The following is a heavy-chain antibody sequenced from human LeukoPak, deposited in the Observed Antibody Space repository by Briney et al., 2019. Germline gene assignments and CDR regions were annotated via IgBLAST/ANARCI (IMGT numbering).Heavy chain of an antibody. D-gene: IGHD3-9*01. CDR1: GYTFTGYY. J-gene: IGHJ4*02. CDR3: ARGHYDILTGYYSFDY. Sequence: ASVKVSCKASGYTFTGYYMHWVRQAPGQGLEWMGWINPNSGGTNYAQKFQGRVTMTRDTSISTAYMELSRLRSDDTAAYYCARGHYDILTGYYSFDYWGQGTLVTVSS. CDR2: INPNSGGT. V-gene: IGHV1-2*02.